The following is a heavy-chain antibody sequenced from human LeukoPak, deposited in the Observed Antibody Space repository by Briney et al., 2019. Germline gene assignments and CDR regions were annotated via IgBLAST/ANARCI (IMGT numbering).Heavy chain of an antibody. CDR3: AKAFYCSSTSCYTEGDY. Sequence: GGSLRLSCAASGFTFSSYAMSWVRQAPGKGLEWVSAISGSGGSTYYADSVKGRFTISRDNSKNTLYLQMNSLRAEDTAVYYCAKAFYCSSTSCYTEGDYWGQGTLVTVSS. D-gene: IGHD2-2*02. CDR1: GFTFSSYA. J-gene: IGHJ4*02. V-gene: IGHV3-23*01. CDR2: ISGSGGST.